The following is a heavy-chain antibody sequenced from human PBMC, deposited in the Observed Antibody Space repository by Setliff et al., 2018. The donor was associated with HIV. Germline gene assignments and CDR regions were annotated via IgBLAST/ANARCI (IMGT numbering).Heavy chain of an antibody. CDR2: VKQDGTET. CDR1: GFTVSSAW. CDR3: ARWGSGSYERVFDY. J-gene: IGHJ4*02. D-gene: IGHD1-26*01. Sequence: GGSLRLSCAASGFTVSSAWMGWVRQAPGKGLESVANVKQDGTETLYVDSVKGRFTISRDNANNLVYLQMNSLRVEDTAVYFCARWGSGSYERVFDYWGQGMLVTVSS. V-gene: IGHV3-7*01.